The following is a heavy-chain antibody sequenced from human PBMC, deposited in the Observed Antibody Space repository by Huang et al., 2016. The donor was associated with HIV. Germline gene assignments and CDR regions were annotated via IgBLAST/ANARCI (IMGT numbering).Heavy chain of an antibody. CDR1: GFTFSSYC. V-gene: IGHV3-21*01. CDR3: ARAVPTPNRFGVGGFDY. Sequence: EVQLVESGGGLVKPGGSLRLSCAASGFTFSSYCMNWVRQAPGKGLGWVSAISSSSSYIYYAASVKGRFTISRDNAKNSLYLQMNSLRAEDTAVYYCARAVPTPNRFGVGGFDYWGQGTLVTVSS. J-gene: IGHJ4*02. D-gene: IGHD3-3*01. CDR2: ISSSSSYI.